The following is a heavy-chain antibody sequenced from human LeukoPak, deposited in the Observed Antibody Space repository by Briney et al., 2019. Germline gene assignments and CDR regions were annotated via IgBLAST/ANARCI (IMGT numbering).Heavy chain of an antibody. D-gene: IGHD3-10*01. CDR1: GFTFSSYA. V-gene: IGHV3-23*01. J-gene: IGHJ6*03. CDR2: ISGGGGST. CDR3: AKETDYYGSGSLNYYMDV. Sequence: GGSLRLSCAASGFTFSSYAMSWIRQAPGKGLEWVSAISGGGGSTYYADSVRGRFTISRDNSKNTLYLQMNSLRAEDTALYYCAKETDYYGSGSLNYYMDVWGKGTTVTISS.